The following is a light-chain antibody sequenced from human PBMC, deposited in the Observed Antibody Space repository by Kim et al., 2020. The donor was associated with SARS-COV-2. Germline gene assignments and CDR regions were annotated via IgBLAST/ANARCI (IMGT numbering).Light chain of an antibody. J-gene: IGLJ1*01. CDR1: SSNIGAGYD. Sequence: VPISCTGSSSNIGAGYDVHWYQQLPGTAPKLLIYGNSNRPSGVPDRFSGSKSGTSASLAITGLQAEDEADYYCQSYDSSLSGSYVFGTGTKVTVL. CDR3: QSYDSSLSGSYV. CDR2: GNS. V-gene: IGLV1-40*01.